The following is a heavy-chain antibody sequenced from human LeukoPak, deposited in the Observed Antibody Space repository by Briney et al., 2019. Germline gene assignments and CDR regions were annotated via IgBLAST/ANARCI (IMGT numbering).Heavy chain of an antibody. CDR3: ARQRSLVVKRWYYFDY. CDR2: IYTSGST. J-gene: IGHJ4*02. Sequence: PSQTLSLTCTVSGGSISSGSYYWSWIRQPAGKGLEWIGRIYTSGSTNYNPSLKSRVTISVDTSKNQFSLKLSSVTAADTAVYYCARQRSLVVKRWYYFDYWGQGTLVTVSS. D-gene: IGHD2-21*01. V-gene: IGHV4-61*02. CDR1: GGSISSGSYY.